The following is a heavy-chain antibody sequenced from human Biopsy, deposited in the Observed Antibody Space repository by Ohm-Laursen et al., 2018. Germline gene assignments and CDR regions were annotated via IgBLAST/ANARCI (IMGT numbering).Heavy chain of an antibody. V-gene: IGHV4-39*01. CDR3: ARHPTGFWFDP. CDR1: GGSISSSTTYY. Sequence: PSQTLSLTCTVSGGSISSSTTYYWAWLRQPPGQGLEWIGSIYNTETTFYNPSLKSRVTISVDTSTNQFSLKVSSVTAADTALYFCARHPTGFWFDPWGHGTLVTVSS. J-gene: IGHJ5*02. CDR2: IYNTETT.